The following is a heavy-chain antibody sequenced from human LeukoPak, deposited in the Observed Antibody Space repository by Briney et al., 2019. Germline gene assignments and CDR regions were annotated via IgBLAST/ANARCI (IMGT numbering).Heavy chain of an antibody. J-gene: IGHJ4*02. CDR1: GGSISSGSYY. CDR3: ARVLGGWFDY. CDR2: IYTSGST. V-gene: IGHV4-61*02. Sequence: PSQTLSLTCTVSGGSISSGSYYWSWIRQPAGKGLEWIGRIYTSGSTNYNPSLKSRVTISVDTSKNQFSLKLSSVTAADTAVYYCARVLGGWFDYWGQGTLVTVSS. D-gene: IGHD6-19*01.